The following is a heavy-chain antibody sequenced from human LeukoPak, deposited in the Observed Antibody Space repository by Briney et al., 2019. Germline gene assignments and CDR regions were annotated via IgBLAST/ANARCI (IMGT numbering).Heavy chain of an antibody. CDR1: GGSIRSDY. CDR2: FYYSGST. J-gene: IGHJ4*02. V-gene: IGHV4-59*01. CDR3: ARGQGGNYYLNYFDY. D-gene: IGHD1-26*01. Sequence: PSETLSLTCSVSGGSIRSDYWSWIRQPPGKGLEWIGHFYYSGSTNYNPSLKSRVTISVDTSRNQFSLKLTSVTAADTAVYYCARGQGGNYYLNYFDYWGQGALVTVSS.